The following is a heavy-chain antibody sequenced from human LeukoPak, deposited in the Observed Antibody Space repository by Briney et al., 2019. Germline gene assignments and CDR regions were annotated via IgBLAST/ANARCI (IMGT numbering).Heavy chain of an antibody. CDR3: ATEPGYCSGGRCYGGWFDP. D-gene: IGHD2-15*01. CDR2: INQSGST. V-gene: IGHV4-34*01. J-gene: IGHJ5*02. CDR1: GGSFSGYC. Sequence: PSETLSLTCAVYGGSFSGYCWSWIRQAPGKGLEWIGEINQSGSTNYNPSLKSRVTISVDTSKNQFSLKLSSVTAADTAVYYCATEPGYCSGGRCYGGWFDPWGQGTLVTVSS.